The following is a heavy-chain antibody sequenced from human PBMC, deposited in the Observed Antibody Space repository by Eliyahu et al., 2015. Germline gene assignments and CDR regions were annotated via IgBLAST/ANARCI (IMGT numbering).Heavy chain of an antibody. J-gene: IGHJ4*02. D-gene: IGHD1-26*01. Sequence: GKGLEWVAVIWYDGSNKYYADSVKGRFTISRDNSKNTLYLQMNSLRAEDTAVYYCARDTGYSGSSYYFDYWGQGTLVTVSS. CDR3: ARDTGYSGSSYYFDY. V-gene: IGHV3-33*01. CDR2: IWYDGSNK.